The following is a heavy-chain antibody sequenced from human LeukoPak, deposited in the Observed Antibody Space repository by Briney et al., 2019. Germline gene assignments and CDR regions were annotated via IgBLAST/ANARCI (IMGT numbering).Heavy chain of an antibody. V-gene: IGHV1-46*01. Sequence: ASVKVSCKASGYTFTSYYMHWVRQAPGQGLEWMGIINPSGGSTSYAQKFQGRVTMTRDTSTSTVYMELSSLRSEDTAVYYCARDLVAMANYYYYGMDVWGQGTTVTVSS. D-gene: IGHD5-12*01. CDR2: INPSGGST. J-gene: IGHJ6*02. CDR3: ARDLVAMANYYYYGMDV. CDR1: GYTFTSYY.